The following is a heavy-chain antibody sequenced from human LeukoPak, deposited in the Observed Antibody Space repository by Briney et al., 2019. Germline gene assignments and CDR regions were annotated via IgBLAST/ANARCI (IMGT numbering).Heavy chain of an antibody. CDR1: GFTFSSYD. CDR3: AKWGPGYSSAERGFDY. J-gene: IGHJ4*02. CDR2: IRYDGSNK. V-gene: IGHV3-30*02. Sequence: GGSLRLSGAASGFTFSSYDMHWVRQAPGKGLEWLAFIRYDGSNKYYADSVKGRFTISRDNSKNTLYLQMNSLRAEDTAVYYCAKWGPGYSSAERGFDYWGQGTLVTVSS. D-gene: IGHD5-18*01.